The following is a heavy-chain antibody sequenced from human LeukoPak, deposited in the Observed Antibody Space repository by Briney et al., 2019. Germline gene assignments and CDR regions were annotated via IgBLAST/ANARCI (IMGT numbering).Heavy chain of an antibody. Sequence: GGSLRLSCAVSGLTFSRYAMSWVRQAPGKGLEWVSAISGSGGSTYYADSVKGRFTISRDNSKNTLYLQTNSLRAEDTAVYYCAKTAEYYYDSSGYLNWFDPWGQGTLVTVSS. CDR1: GLTFSRYA. V-gene: IGHV3-23*01. J-gene: IGHJ5*02. CDR2: ISGSGGST. D-gene: IGHD3-22*01. CDR3: AKTAEYYYDSSGYLNWFDP.